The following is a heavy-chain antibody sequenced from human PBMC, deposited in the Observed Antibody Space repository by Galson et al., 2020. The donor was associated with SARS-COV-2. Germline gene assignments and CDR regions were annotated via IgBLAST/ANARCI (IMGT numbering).Heavy chain of an antibody. Sequence: GESLKISCAASGFTFSSDAMHWVRQAPGKGLEWVAAISNDGINNYYADSVKGRFSVSRDNPTNTLYLQMNSLRPEDAGVFYCTRGPGLAVDGTVLWGRMVVWVQGTTVTVSS. CDR1: GFTFSSDA. D-gene: IGHD6-19*01. CDR2: ISNDGINN. V-gene: IGHV3-30-3*01. J-gene: IGHJ6*02. CDR3: TRGPGLAVDGTVLWGRMVV.